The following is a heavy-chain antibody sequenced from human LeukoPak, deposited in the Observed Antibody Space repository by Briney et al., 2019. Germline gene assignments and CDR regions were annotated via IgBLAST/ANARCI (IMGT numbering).Heavy chain of an antibody. Sequence: GGSLRLSCAASGFTFSSYEMNWVRQAPGKGLEWVSYISSSDSTTYYADSVKGRFTISRDNAMNSLYLQMNSLRVEDTAVYYCARVLYDSSGYYLNYFDYWAQGTLVTVSS. J-gene: IGHJ4*02. D-gene: IGHD3-22*01. V-gene: IGHV3-48*03. CDR1: GFTFSSYE. CDR3: ARVLYDSSGYYLNYFDY. CDR2: ISSSDSTT.